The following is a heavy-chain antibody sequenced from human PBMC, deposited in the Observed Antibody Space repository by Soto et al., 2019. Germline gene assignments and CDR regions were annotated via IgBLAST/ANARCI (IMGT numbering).Heavy chain of an antibody. Sequence: GGSLRLSCAASGFTVSSNYMSWVRQAPGKGLEWVSVIYSGGSTYYADSVKGRFTISRDNSKNTLYLQMNSLRAEDTAVYYCARESPYCSGGSCYGMDVWGQGTTVTSP. J-gene: IGHJ6*02. CDR1: GFTVSSNY. CDR2: IYSGGST. V-gene: IGHV3-53*01. D-gene: IGHD2-15*01. CDR3: ARESPYCSGGSCYGMDV.